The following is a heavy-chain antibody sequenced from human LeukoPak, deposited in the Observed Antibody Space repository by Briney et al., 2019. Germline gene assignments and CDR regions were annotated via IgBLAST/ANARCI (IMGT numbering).Heavy chain of an antibody. CDR2: IYYSGST. CDR3: ATRGTSYRTFDF. D-gene: IGHD1-14*01. V-gene: IGHV4-39*01. Sequence: PSETLSLTCTVSGGSISSGNYYWNWIRQPPGKGLEWIGSIYYSGSTYYNPSIKSRVTVSVDTSKNHFSLKLPSVTATAKAVYYCATRGTSYRTFDFWGQGTLVTVSS. J-gene: IGHJ4*02. CDR1: GGSISSGNYY.